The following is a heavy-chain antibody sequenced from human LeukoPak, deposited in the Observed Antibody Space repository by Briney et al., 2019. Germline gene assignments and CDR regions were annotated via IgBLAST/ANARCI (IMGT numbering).Heavy chain of an antibody. Sequence: WGSLRLSCAASGVTFSNYEMNWVRQVPGKGLEWLSYISSSGSSIYYADSVKGRFTISRDNAKNSLYLQMNSLRADDTAVYYCARDGRGDYCSGGSCLMFDPWGQGTLVTVSS. D-gene: IGHD2-15*01. CDR2: ISSSGSSI. CDR3: ARDGRGDYCSGGSCLMFDP. CDR1: GVTFSNYE. J-gene: IGHJ5*02. V-gene: IGHV3-48*03.